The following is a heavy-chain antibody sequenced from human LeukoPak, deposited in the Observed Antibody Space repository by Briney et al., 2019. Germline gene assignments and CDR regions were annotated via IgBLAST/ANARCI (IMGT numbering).Heavy chain of an antibody. V-gene: IGHV4-59*01. CDR2: IYVSGNT. CDR1: GDSISEYY. Sequence: SETLSLTCSVSGDSISEYYWSWIRQPPGKGLEWIGYIYVSGNTNYNPSLKSRVTLSLDTSKNQSSLKMTSVTAADTAIYYCARDHGWSGFNWFDPWGQGTLVTVSS. D-gene: IGHD3-3*01. CDR3: ARDHGWSGFNWFDP. J-gene: IGHJ5*02.